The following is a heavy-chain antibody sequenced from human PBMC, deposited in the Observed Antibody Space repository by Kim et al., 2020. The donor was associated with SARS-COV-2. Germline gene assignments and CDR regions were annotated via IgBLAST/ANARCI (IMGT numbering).Heavy chain of an antibody. CDR2: SGSTGNT. CDR1: GFTFSSYS. V-gene: IGHV3-23*01. D-gene: IGHD1-1*01. CDR3: AKVTTPGTTRSFDY. Sequence: GGSLRLSCAGSGFTFSSYSMTWVRQAPGKWLEWVSASGSTGNTHYADSVKGRFTISRDISKNTLFLQMNSLRAEDTAVYYCAKVTTPGTTRSFDYWGQGTLVTVSS. J-gene: IGHJ4*02.